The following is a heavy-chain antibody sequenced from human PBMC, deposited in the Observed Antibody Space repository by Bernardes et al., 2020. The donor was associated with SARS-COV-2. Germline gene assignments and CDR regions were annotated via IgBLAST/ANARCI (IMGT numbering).Heavy chain of an antibody. J-gene: IGHJ6*02. CDR3: ARGPDIGFGELSSYYYYGMDV. V-gene: IGHV3-21*01. Sequence: GSLRLSCAASGFTFSSYSMNWVRQAPGKGLEWVSSISSSSSYIYYADSVKGRFTISRDNAKNSLYLQMNSLRAEDTAVYYCARGPDIGFGELSSYYYYGMDVWGQGTTVTVSS. D-gene: IGHD3-10*01. CDR2: ISSSSSYI. CDR1: GFTFSSYS.